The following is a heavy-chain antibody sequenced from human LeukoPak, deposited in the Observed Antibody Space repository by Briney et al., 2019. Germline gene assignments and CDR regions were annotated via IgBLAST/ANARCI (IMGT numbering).Heavy chain of an antibody. CDR3: ARDPDPYYDFWSGSPYGMDV. D-gene: IGHD3-3*01. V-gene: IGHV4-34*01. J-gene: IGHJ6*02. CDR2: INHSGST. CDR1: GGSFSGYY. Sequence: SETLSLTCAVYGGSFSGYYWSWIRQPPGKGLEWIGEINHSGSTNYNPSLKSRVTMSVDTSKNQFSLKLSSVTAADTAVYYCARDPDPYYDFWSGSPYGMDVWGQGTTVTVSS.